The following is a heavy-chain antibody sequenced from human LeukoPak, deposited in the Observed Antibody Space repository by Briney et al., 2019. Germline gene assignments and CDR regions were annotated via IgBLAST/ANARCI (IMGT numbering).Heavy chain of an antibody. CDR1: GYTFTSYY. Sequence: GASVKVSCKASGYTFTSYYMHWVRQAPGQGLEWMGIINPSGGSTSYAQKFQGRVTMTRDTSTSTVYMELSSLRSEDTAVYYCARDGVYSSGWYGRGDYWGQGTLVTVSP. J-gene: IGHJ4*02. CDR3: ARDGVYSSGWYGRGDY. V-gene: IGHV1-46*01. D-gene: IGHD6-19*01. CDR2: INPSGGST.